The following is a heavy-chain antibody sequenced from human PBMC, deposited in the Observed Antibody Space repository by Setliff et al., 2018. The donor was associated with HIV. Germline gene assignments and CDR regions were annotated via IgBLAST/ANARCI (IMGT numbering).Heavy chain of an antibody. D-gene: IGHD6-19*01. V-gene: IGHV4-39*07. CDR2: IYYSGST. CDR1: GGSISNSRYY. Sequence: SETLSLTCTVPGGSISNSRYYWSWIRQPPGKGLEWIGSIYYSGSTNYNPSLKSRVTISVDTSKDQFSLKLSSVTAADTAVFYCARGRGAWFEGSWFDPWGQGILVTVSS. CDR3: ARGRGAWFEGSWFDP. J-gene: IGHJ5*02.